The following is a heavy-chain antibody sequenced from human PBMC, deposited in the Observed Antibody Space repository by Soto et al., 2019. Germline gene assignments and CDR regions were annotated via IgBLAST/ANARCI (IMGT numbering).Heavy chain of an antibody. CDR1: GYTFTGYH. J-gene: IGHJ4*02. CDR2: INPNSGDT. D-gene: IGHD3-16*01. Sequence: QVQLVQSGAEVKKPGASVKVSCKASGYTFTGYHMHWVRQAPGQGLEWMGWINPNSGDTNYAQKFQGRVTMTRDTSISTAYMELSRLRSDDTAGYYCARILSEEGGALHYWGQGTLVTVSS. CDR3: ARILSEEGGALHY. V-gene: IGHV1-2*02.